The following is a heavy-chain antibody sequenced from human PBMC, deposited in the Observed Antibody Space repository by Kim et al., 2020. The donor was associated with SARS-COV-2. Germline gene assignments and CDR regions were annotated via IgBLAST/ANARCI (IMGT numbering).Heavy chain of an antibody. J-gene: IGHJ5*01. V-gene: IGHV3-23*01. Sequence: VRDRVTISRDNSKNTLYLQMNSLRVEDAALYYCAKDRGPYCDWDCPRWFDPWGQGTLVTVSS. D-gene: IGHD2-21*02. CDR3: AKDRGPYCDWDCPRWFDP.